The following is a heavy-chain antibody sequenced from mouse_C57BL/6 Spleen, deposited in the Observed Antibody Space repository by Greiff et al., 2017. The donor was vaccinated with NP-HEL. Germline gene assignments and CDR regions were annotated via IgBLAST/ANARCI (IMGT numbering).Heavy chain of an antibody. D-gene: IGHD2-5*01. CDR3: TTYYSNYVIAY. J-gene: IGHJ3*01. Sequence: VQLQQSGAELVRPGASVKLSCTASGFNIKDYYMHWVKQRPEQGLEWIGRIDPEDGDTEYAPKFQGKATMTADTSSNTAYLQLSSLTSEDTAVYYCTTYYSNYVIAYWGQGTLVTVSA. CDR2: IDPEDGDT. V-gene: IGHV14-1*01. CDR1: GFNIKDYY.